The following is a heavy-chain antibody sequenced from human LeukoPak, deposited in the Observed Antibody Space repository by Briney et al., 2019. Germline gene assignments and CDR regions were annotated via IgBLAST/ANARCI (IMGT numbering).Heavy chain of an antibody. V-gene: IGHV4-34*01. J-gene: IGHJ5*02. CDR3: ASAAWIQLWLHWFDP. CDR2: INHSGST. Sequence: PSETLSLTCAVYGGSFSGYYWSWIRQPPGKGLEWIGEINHSGSTNYNPSLKSRVTISVDTSKNQFSLKLSSVTAADTAVYYCASAAWIQLWLHWFDPWGQGTLVTVSS. D-gene: IGHD5-18*01. CDR1: GGSFSGYY.